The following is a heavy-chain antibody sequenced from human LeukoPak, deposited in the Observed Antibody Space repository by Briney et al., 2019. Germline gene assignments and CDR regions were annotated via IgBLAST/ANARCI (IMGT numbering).Heavy chain of an antibody. D-gene: IGHD6-19*01. V-gene: IGHV3-23*01. Sequence: PGGSLRLSCAASGFTFSSYAMSWVRQAPGKGLEWVSAISSSGGNTFYADSVKGRFTISRDNSKNTSHLQMNSLRAEDTAVYYCATLNPGIAVYWGQGTLVTVSS. CDR2: ISSSGGNT. J-gene: IGHJ4*02. CDR3: ATLNPGIAVY. CDR1: GFTFSSYA.